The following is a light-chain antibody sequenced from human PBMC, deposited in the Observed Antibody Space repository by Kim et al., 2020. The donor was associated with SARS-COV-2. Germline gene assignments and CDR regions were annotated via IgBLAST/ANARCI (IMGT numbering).Light chain of an antibody. V-gene: IGLV4-69*01. J-gene: IGLJ2*01. CDR1: RAHSSYA. CDR3: QTWGTVV. Sequence: LGASVKLTCTLSRAHSSYAIAWHRQQPEKGPRYLMKLNSDGSHSKGDGIPDRFSGSSSGAERYLTISSLQSEDEADYYCQTWGTVVFGGGTQLTVL. CDR2: LNSDGSH.